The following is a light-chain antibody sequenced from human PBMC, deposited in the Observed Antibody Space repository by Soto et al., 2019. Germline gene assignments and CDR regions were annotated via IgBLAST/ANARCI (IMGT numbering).Light chain of an antibody. CDR3: QQSYSTPPT. CDR2: AAS. Sequence: IKIPQSPSSLSASVGDRVTITCRASQSISSYLNWYQQKPGKAPKLLIYAASSLQSGVPSRFSGSGSGTDFTLTISSLQPEDFATYYCQQSYSTPPTFGQGTKVDIK. V-gene: IGKV1-39*01. CDR1: QSISSY. J-gene: IGKJ1*01.